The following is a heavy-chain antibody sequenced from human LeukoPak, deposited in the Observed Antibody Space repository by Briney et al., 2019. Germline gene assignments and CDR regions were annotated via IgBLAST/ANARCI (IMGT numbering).Heavy chain of an antibody. CDR3: VRDTRIDFADYYYLYMDV. Sequence: GGTLRLSCAASGFTLSSYWMNWVRQAPGKGLEGVANLSQDGRHEYYVDSLKGRFTIYRDNAKKSLYLQMNGLRAEDTAVYYCVRDTRIDFADYYYLYMDVWGEGATVTVSS. D-gene: IGHD3-9*01. J-gene: IGHJ6*03. V-gene: IGHV3-7*01. CDR1: GFTLSSYW. CDR2: LSQDGRHE.